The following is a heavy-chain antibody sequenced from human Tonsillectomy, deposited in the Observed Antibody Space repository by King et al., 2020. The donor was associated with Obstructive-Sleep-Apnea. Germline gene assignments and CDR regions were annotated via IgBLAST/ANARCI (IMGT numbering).Heavy chain of an antibody. CDR3: VRAVAGFGDY. CDR2: ISSDGCVT. Sequence: VQLVESGGGLVQPGGSLRLACAASGFTFSSYWLHWVGQSPGKGLLWVSLISSDGCVTTYADFVKGRFTVSGDDAKNTLYLQMNSLRADDTAVYYCVRAVAGFGDYWGQGTLVTVSS. V-gene: IGHV3-74*01. CDR1: GFTFSSYW. D-gene: IGHD6-19*01. J-gene: IGHJ4*02.